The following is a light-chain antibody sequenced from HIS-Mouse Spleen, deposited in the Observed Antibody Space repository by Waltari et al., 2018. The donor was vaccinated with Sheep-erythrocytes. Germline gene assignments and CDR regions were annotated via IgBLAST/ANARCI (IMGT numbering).Light chain of an antibody. V-gene: IGLV1-40*01. CDR3: CSYAGSSTPWV. J-gene: IGLJ3*02. CDR2: GNS. CDR1: SSNIGAGYD. Sequence: QSVLTQPPSVSGAPGQRVTISCTGSSSNIGAGYDVHWYQQLPGTAPKLLIYGNSNRPSGVPDRFSGSKSGNTASLTISGLQAEDEADYYCCSYAGSSTPWVFGGGTKLTVL.